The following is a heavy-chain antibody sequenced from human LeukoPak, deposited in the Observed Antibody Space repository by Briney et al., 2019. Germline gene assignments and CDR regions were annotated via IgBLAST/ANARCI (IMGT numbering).Heavy chain of an antibody. CDR2: ISSSSSYI. CDR3: ASHPFFQSAFDI. V-gene: IGHV3-21*01. CDR1: GFTFSSYS. J-gene: IGHJ3*02. Sequence: GGSLRLSCAASGFTFSSYSMNWVRQAPGKGLEWVSSISSSSSYIYYADSVKGRFTISRDNAKNSLYLQMNSLRAEDTAVYYCASHPFFQSAFDIWGQGTMVTVSS.